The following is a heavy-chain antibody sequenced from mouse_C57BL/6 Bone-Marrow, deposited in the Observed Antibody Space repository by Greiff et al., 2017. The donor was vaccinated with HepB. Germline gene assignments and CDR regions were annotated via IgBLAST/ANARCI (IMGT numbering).Heavy chain of an antibody. CDR1: GYTFTSYW. CDR3: ARGAVFTTALEGDY. V-gene: IGHV1-59*01. Sequence: QVQLKQPGAELVRPGTSVKLSCKASGYTFTSYWMHWVKQRPGQGLEWIGVIDPSDSYTNYNQKFKGKATLTVDTSSSTAYMQLSSLTSEDSAVYDCARGAVFTTALEGDYWGQGTTLTVSS. D-gene: IGHD1-2*01. CDR2: IDPSDSYT. J-gene: IGHJ2*01.